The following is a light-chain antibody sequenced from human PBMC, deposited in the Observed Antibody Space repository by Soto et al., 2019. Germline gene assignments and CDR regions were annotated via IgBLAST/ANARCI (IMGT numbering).Light chain of an antibody. CDR3: QQYGSSSSST. Sequence: TVLTQSPTRLSLSPREGATLXXRAGQSVSDYLAWYQQKPGQPPRLFXTGASSRATGIPDRFSGSRSGTDFTLTIIRLEPEDFAVYYYQQYGSSSSSTFGQGTRLDIK. V-gene: IGKV3-20*01. CDR1: QSVSDY. J-gene: IGKJ5*01. CDR2: GAS.